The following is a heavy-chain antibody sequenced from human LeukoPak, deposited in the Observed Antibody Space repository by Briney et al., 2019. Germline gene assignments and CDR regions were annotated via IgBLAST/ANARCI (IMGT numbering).Heavy chain of an antibody. CDR2: ISGSGGST. CDR1: GFTFITYA. Sequence: GGSLRLSCAASGFTFITYAMSWVRQAPGKGLEWVSAISGSGGSTYYADSVKGRFAISRDNSKNTLYLQMNSLRAEDTALYYCAKGGYCSGGTCYPMDVWGQGTTVTVSS. V-gene: IGHV3-23*01. CDR3: AKGGYCSGGTCYPMDV. J-gene: IGHJ6*02. D-gene: IGHD2-15*01.